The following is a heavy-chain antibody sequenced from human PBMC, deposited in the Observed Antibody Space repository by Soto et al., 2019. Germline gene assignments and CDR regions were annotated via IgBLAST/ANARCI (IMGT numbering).Heavy chain of an antibody. D-gene: IGHD6-13*01. J-gene: IGHJ4*02. CDR1: GGSFSGYF. Sequence: SETLSLTCAVYGGSFSGYFWNWIRQPPGKGLEWIGEINQSGSTNYNPSLKSRVTISVDTSKNQFSLKLSSVTAADTAVYYCARTYSSSWSPFEYWGQGTLVTVSS. V-gene: IGHV4-34*01. CDR3: ARTYSSSWSPFEY. CDR2: INQSGST.